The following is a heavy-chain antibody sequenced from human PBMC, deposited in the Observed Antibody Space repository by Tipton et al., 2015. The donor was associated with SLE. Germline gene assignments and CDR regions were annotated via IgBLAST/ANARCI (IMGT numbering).Heavy chain of an antibody. CDR2: ISSSGSTI. D-gene: IGHD3-10*02. J-gene: IGHJ6*02. CDR3: GKDMSPGGLDV. CDR1: GFPFSSYE. V-gene: IGHV3-48*03. Sequence: SLRLSCAASGFPFSSYEMNRVRQAPGKGLQWVSHISSSGSTIYYADSVKGRFTISRDNAKNTLFLQMNSLRTEDTALYYCGKDMSPGGLDVWGHGTTVTVSS.